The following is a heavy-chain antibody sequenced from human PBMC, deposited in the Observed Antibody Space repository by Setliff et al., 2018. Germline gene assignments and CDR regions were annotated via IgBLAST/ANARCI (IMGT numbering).Heavy chain of an antibody. J-gene: IGHJ6*02. D-gene: IGHD3-16*01. CDR2: ISAYNGNT. CDR1: GYTFTSYG. CDR3: ARERAGGRGFTFGAIYYYYGMDV. Sequence: ASVKVSCKASGYTFTSYGISWVRQAPGQGLEWMGWISAYNGNTNYAQKLQGRVTMTTDTSTSTAYMELRSLRSEDTAVYYCARERAGGRGFTFGAIYYYYGMDVWGQGTTVTVSS. V-gene: IGHV1-18*01.